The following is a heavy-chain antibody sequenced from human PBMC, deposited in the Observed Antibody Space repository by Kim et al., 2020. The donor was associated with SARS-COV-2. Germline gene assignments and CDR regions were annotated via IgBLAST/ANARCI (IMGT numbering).Heavy chain of an antibody. CDR1: GYTFTSYA. V-gene: IGHV7-4-1*02. CDR2: INTNTGNP. J-gene: IGHJ5*02. Sequence: SVKVSCKASGYTFTSYAMNWVRQAPGQGLEWMGWINTNTGNPTYAQGFTGRFVFSLDTSVSTAYLQISSLKAEDTAVYYCARDSAMNTIFGVVINGGWFDPWGQGTLVTVSS. D-gene: IGHD3-3*01. CDR3: ARDSAMNTIFGVVINGGWFDP.